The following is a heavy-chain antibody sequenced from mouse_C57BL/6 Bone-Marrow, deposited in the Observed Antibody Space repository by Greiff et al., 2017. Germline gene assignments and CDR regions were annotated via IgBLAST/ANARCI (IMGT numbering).Heavy chain of an antibody. CDR1: GYTFTSYW. CDR2: IHPNSGST. CDR3: ARWLLRFAY. V-gene: IGHV1-64*01. Sequence: VQLQQSGPVLVKPGASVSMSCKVSGYTFTSYWTHWVKQRPGQGLEWIGMIHPNSGSTNYNEKVKSKATLTVDKSSSTAYMQLSSLTSEDSAVYCCARWLLRFAYWGQGTLVTVSA. J-gene: IGHJ3*01. D-gene: IGHD2-3*01.